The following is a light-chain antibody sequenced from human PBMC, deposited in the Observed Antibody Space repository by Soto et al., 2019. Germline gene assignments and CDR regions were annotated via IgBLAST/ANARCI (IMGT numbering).Light chain of an antibody. Sequence: QSVLTQPASVSGSPGQSITVSCTGTSSDVGGYDYVSWYQQHPGNAPKLLVSDVTNRPSGVSNRFSGSKSGNTASLTISGLQTEDEADYYCTSYTSSSTYVFGTGTKVTVL. J-gene: IGLJ1*01. V-gene: IGLV2-14*01. CDR2: DVT. CDR3: TSYTSSSTYV. CDR1: SSDVGGYDY.